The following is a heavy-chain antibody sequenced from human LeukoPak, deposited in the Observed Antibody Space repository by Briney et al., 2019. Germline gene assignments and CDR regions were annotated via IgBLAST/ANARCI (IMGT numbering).Heavy chain of an antibody. V-gene: IGHV6-1*01. CDR3: ARDAAVAGYSLDS. D-gene: IGHD6-19*01. CDR2: TYCRSKWYS. CDR1: GDSVSGNTVA. Sequence: SQTLSLTCAISGDSVSGNTVAWNWIRQSPSRGLEWLGRTYCRSKWYSDYAESVKSRITINSDTSKNQFSLQLRSVTPEDTAVYYCARDAAVAGYSLDSWGQGTLVTVSS. J-gene: IGHJ4*02.